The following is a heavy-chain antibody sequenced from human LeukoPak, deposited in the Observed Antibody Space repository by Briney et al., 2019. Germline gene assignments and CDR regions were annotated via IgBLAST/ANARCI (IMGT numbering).Heavy chain of an antibody. V-gene: IGHV3-48*03. J-gene: IGHJ4*02. CDR3: ARDRGSEYSSSSAHGY. D-gene: IGHD6-6*01. CDR2: ISSNGSTI. CDR1: GFTFSSYE. Sequence: QPGGSLRLSCAASGFTFSSYEMNWVRQAPGKGLEWVSYISSNGSTIYYADSVKGRFTISRDNAKNSLYLQMNSLRAEDTAVYYCARDRGSEYSSSSAHGYWGQGTLVTVSS.